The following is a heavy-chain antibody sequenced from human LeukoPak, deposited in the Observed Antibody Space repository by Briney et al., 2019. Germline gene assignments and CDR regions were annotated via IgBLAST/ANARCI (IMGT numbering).Heavy chain of an antibody. D-gene: IGHD6-13*01. V-gene: IGHV3-33*01. J-gene: IGHJ6*02. Sequence: GGSLRLSCAASGFTFSSYGMHWVRQAPGKGLEWVAVIWYDGSNKYYADSVKGRFSISRDNSKNTLYLQMNSLRAEDTAVYYCASISISIAAAEGYYYYGMDVWGQGTTVTVSS. CDR3: ASISISIAAAEGYYYYGMDV. CDR2: IWYDGSNK. CDR1: GFTFSSYG.